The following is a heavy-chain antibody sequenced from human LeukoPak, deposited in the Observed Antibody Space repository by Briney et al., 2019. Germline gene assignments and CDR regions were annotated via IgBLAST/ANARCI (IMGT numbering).Heavy chain of an antibody. Sequence: ASVKVSCKVSGYTLTELSMHWVRQAPGKGLEWMGGFDPEDGETIYAQKFQGRVTMTEDTSTDTAYMELSGLRSEDTAVYYCARDSRPTVTTFAPIDYWGQGTLVTVPS. CDR2: FDPEDGET. CDR3: ARDSRPTVTTFAPIDY. J-gene: IGHJ4*02. CDR1: GYTLTELS. D-gene: IGHD4-11*01. V-gene: IGHV1-24*01.